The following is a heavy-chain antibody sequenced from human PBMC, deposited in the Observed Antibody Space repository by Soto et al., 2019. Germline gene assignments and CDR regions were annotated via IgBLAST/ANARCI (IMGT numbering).Heavy chain of an antibody. J-gene: IGHJ4*02. CDR3: DMVRGVIINY. CDR1: GGSISSSSYY. CDR2: IYYSGST. Sequence: QLQLQESGPGLVKPSETLSLTCTVSGGSISSSSYYWGWIRQPPGKGLEWIGSIYYSGSTYYNPSRKSRVTTSVDTTKNQFSLKLSSVTAADTAVYYCDMVRGVIINYWGQGTLVTVSS. V-gene: IGHV4-39*01. D-gene: IGHD3-10*01.